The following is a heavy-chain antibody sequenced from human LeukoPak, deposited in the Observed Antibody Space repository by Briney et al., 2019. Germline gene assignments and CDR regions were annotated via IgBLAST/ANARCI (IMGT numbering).Heavy chain of an antibody. D-gene: IGHD3-3*01. CDR2: ISGSGGST. CDR3: AKSSKVDFWSGYSKFDY. J-gene: IGHJ4*02. V-gene: IGHV3-23*01. Sequence: GGSLRLSCAASGFTFSSYAMSWVRQAPGKGLEWVSAISGSGGSTYYADSVKGRFTISRDNSKNTLYLQMNSLRAEDTAVYYCAKSSKVDFWSGYSKFDYWGQGTLVTVSS. CDR1: GFTFSSYA.